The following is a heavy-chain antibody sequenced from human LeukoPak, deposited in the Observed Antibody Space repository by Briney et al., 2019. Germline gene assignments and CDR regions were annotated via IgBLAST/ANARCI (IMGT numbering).Heavy chain of an antibody. D-gene: IGHD6-13*01. V-gene: IGHV4-59*11. J-gene: IGHJ4*02. CDR3: ARARGIAAAGTGLDY. CDR2: IYYSGST. CDR1: GGSISSHY. Sequence: PSETLSLTCTVSGGSISSHYWSWIRQPPGKGLGWIGYIYYSGSTNYNPSLKSRVTISVDTSKNQFSLKLSSVTAADTAVYYCARARGIAAAGTGLDYWGQGTLVTVSS.